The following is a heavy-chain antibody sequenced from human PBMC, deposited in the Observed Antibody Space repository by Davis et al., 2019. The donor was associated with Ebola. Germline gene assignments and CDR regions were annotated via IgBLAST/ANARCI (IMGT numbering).Heavy chain of an antibody. CDR3: ARGPIKTISRYYYYYYGMDV. CDR1: GYTFTSYY. V-gene: IGHV1-46*01. Sequence: ASVKVSCKASGYTFTSYYMHWVRQAPGQGLEWMGIINPSGGSTSYAQKFQGRVTMTRDTSTSTVYMELSSLRSEDTAVYYCARGPIKTISRYYYYYYGMDVWGKGTTVTVSS. D-gene: IGHD3-3*01. CDR2: INPSGGST. J-gene: IGHJ6*04.